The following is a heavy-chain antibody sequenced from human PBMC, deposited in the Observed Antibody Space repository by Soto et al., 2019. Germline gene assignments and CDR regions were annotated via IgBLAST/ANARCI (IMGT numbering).Heavy chain of an antibody. D-gene: IGHD5-12*01. Sequence: QVQLVQSGAEVKKPGSSVKVSCKASGGTFSSYAISWVRQALGQGLEWMGGIIPIFGTANYAQKFQGRVTITADEATSTAYMELSSLRSEDTAVYYWAGEVDGFYGMDVWGQGTTVTVSS. J-gene: IGHJ6*02. CDR2: IIPIFGTA. CDR3: AGEVDGFYGMDV. V-gene: IGHV1-69*12. CDR1: GGTFSSYA.